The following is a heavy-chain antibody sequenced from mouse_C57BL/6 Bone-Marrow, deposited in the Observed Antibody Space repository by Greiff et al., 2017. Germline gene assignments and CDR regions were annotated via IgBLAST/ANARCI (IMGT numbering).Heavy chain of an antibody. CDR3: ARGPPPEVEPWFAY. J-gene: IGHJ3*01. CDR1: GYTFTSYW. CDR2: IYPGSGST. V-gene: IGHV1-55*01. Sequence: VQLQQPGAELVKPGASVKMSCKASGYTFTSYWITWVKQRPGQGLEWIGDIYPGSGSTNYNEKFKSKATLTVDTSSSTAYMQLSSLTSEDSAVDYCARGPPPEVEPWFAYGGQGTLVTLSA. D-gene: IGHD1-1*01.